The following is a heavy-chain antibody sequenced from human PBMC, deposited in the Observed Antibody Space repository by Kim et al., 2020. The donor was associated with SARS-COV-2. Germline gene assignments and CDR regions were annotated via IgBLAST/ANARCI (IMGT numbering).Heavy chain of an antibody. Sequence: GSTYYTPSLKSRVTISVDRSKNQFSLKLSSVTAADTAVYYCARGGGNFDYWGQGTLVTVSS. CDR2: GST. D-gene: IGHD2-15*01. CDR3: ARGGGNFDY. J-gene: IGHJ4*02. V-gene: IGHV4-30-2*01.